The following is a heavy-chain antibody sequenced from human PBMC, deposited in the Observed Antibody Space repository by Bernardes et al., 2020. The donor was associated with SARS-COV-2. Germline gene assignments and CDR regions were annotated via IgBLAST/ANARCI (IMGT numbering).Heavy chain of an antibody. Sequence: GGSLRLSCTASGFTFDDFAMHWVRQTPGKGLEWVSLISGDGGSTSYADSVKGRFTISRDNSKNSLFLQMVSLRTEDTALYYCVKDIARFLGWQRNHYYYYGLDVWGQGTTVTVSS. V-gene: IGHV3-43*02. CDR2: ISGDGGST. J-gene: IGHJ6*02. CDR1: GFTFDDFA. CDR3: VKDIARFLGWQRNHYYYYGLDV. D-gene: IGHD3-3*01.